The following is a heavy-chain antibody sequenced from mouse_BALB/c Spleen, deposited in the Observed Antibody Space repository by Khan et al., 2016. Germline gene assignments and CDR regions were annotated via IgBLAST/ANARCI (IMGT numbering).Heavy chain of an antibody. V-gene: IGHV14-3*02. CDR1: GFNIKDTN. CDR3: ASRTLTPRYFDV. J-gene: IGHJ1*01. Sequence: EVQLQESGAELVKPGASVKLPCTASGFNIKDTNMHWVKQRPEQGLEWIGKVDPANGNTNYDPKFQGKATVTADTSSNTAYLQLSSLTSEDTAVYSCASRTLTPRYFDVWGAGTTVTVSS. CDR2: VDPANGNT.